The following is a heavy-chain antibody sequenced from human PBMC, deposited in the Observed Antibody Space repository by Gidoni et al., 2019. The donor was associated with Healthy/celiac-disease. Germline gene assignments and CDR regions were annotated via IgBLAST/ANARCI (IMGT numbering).Heavy chain of an antibody. J-gene: IGHJ6*02. D-gene: IGHD6-13*01. CDR1: GGSISSSSYY. Sequence: QLQLQESGPGLVKPSATLSLTCPVSGGSISSSSYYWGWIRQPPGKGLEWIGSIYYSGSTYYNPSIKSRVTISVDTSKNQFSLKLGSVTAADTAVYYCARYSSSWTEGYYYYYGMDVWGQGTTVTVSS. V-gene: IGHV4-39*01. CDR3: ARYSSSWTEGYYYYYGMDV. CDR2: IYYSGST.